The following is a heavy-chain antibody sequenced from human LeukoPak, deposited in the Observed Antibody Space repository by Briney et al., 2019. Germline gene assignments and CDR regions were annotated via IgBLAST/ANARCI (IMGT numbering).Heavy chain of an antibody. V-gene: IGHV3-21*01. CDR1: GFTFSSYS. Sequence: GGSLRLSCVASGFTFSSYSMNWVRQAPGKGLEWVSSISGSSSYKYYTDSVKGRFTISRDNAKSTLYLQMNSLRAEDTAVYYCARDLPDYWGQGTLVTVSS. J-gene: IGHJ4*02. CDR3: ARDLPDY. CDR2: ISGSSSYK.